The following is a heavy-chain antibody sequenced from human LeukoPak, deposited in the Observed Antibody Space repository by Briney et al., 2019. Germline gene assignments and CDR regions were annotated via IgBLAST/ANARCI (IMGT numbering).Heavy chain of an antibody. J-gene: IGHJ6*01. Sequence: PGGSLTLSCAASGFTFSDYYMSWISHAPRKGLEWVSYISSSSSYTNYADSVKGRFTISRDNAKNSLSLQMNSLTAEDTAVYYCASSYCSGGSCYAQETGDYGMDVWGQGTTVTVSS. CDR3: ASSYCSGGSCYAQETGDYGMDV. CDR1: GFTFSDYY. CDR2: ISSSSSYT. D-gene: IGHD2-15*01. V-gene: IGHV3-11*03.